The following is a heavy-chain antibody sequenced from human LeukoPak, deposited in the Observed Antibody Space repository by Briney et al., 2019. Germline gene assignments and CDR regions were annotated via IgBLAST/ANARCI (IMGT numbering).Heavy chain of an antibody. J-gene: IGHJ4*02. D-gene: IGHD3-22*01. V-gene: IGHV4-34*01. CDR2: INHSGST. CDR1: GGSFSGYY. Sequence: SETLSLTCAVYGGSFSGYYWSWIRQPPGQGLEWIGEINHSGSTNSNPSLKSRVTISVDTSKNQFSLKLSSVTAADTAVYYCARGSGYYYDSSGSGGWGQGTLVTVSS. CDR3: ARGSGYYYDSSGSGG.